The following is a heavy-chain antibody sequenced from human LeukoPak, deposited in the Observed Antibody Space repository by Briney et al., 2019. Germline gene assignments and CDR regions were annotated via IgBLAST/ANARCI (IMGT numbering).Heavy chain of an antibody. Sequence: GGSLRLSCEASGFTFGSPAMYWVRPAPGKGLEWVAGIFGSGGSPHYADSVKGRFTISRDNSRNTVYLQINSLRAEDTAVYYCGKTTVGYSSGQKPAWPVDYWGQGTLVTVSS. CDR3: GKTTVGYSSGQKPAWPVDY. CDR2: IFGSGGSP. D-gene: IGHD5-18*01. V-gene: IGHV3-23*01. J-gene: IGHJ4*02. CDR1: GFTFGSPA.